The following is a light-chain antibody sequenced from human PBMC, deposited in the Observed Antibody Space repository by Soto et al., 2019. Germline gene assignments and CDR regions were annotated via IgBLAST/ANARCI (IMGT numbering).Light chain of an antibody. CDR3: QQSFNTLPYT. CDR2: TAS. Sequence: DIQMDQSPSSLSASVGDRVTITCRASQSISTYLNWYQQRPGTALKLLIHTASSLESEGPSRFSGSGSGTHFTLTITSLQPEDFATYYCQQSFNTLPYTFGQGTKLE. CDR1: QSISTY. V-gene: IGKV1-39*01. J-gene: IGKJ2*01.